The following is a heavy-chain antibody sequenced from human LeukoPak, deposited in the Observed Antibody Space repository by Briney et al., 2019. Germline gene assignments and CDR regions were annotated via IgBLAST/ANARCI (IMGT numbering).Heavy chain of an antibody. V-gene: IGHV1-18*01. CDR1: GYTFTSYG. Sequence: GASVKVSCKASGYTFTSYGISWVRQAPGQGLEWMRWISAYNGNTNYAQKLQGRVTMTTDTSTSTAYMELRSLRSDDTAVYYCARDRYFDWLFPFDYWGQGTLVTVSS. J-gene: IGHJ4*02. D-gene: IGHD3-9*01. CDR2: ISAYNGNT. CDR3: ARDRYFDWLFPFDY.